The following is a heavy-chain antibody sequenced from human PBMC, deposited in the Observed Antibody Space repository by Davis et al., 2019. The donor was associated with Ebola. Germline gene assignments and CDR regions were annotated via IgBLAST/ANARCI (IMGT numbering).Heavy chain of an antibody. CDR2: INAGNGNT. Sequence: AASVKVSCKASGYTFTSYAMHWVRQAPGQRLEWMGWINAGNGNTKYSQKFQGRVTITRDTSASTAYMELSSLRSEGTAVYYCARDLGAMVQGVISYWFDPWGQGTLVTVSS. CDR3: ARDLGAMVQGVISYWFDP. CDR1: GYTFTSYA. V-gene: IGHV1-3*01. D-gene: IGHD3-10*01. J-gene: IGHJ5*02.